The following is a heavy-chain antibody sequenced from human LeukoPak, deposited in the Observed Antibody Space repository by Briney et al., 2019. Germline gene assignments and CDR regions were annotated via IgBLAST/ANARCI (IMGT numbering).Heavy chain of an antibody. Sequence: GGSLRLSCAASGFTFSSYAMSWVRQAPGKGLEWVSAISGSGGSTYYADSVKGRFTISRDNSKNTLYLQMNSLRAEDTAVYYCAREYFDWLVHPGMDVWGQGTTVTVSS. CDR2: ISGSGGST. D-gene: IGHD3-9*01. J-gene: IGHJ6*02. CDR1: GFTFSSYA. V-gene: IGHV3-23*01. CDR3: AREYFDWLVHPGMDV.